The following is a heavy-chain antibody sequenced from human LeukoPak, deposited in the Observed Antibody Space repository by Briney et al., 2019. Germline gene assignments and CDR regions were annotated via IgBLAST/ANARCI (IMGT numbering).Heavy chain of an antibody. J-gene: IGHJ4*02. CDR1: GFTFTTYN. CDR2: ISTSGSYI. Sequence: GGSLRLSCVASGFTFTTYNMNWVRQAPGKGLEWVSSISTSGSYIYYADSVKGRFTISRDNAKNSLFLQVSGLRAEDTAVYYCARDLGAMWGTMIRGVHFDYWGQGALVTVSS. D-gene: IGHD3-10*01. CDR3: ARDLGAMWGTMIRGVHFDY. V-gene: IGHV3-21*01.